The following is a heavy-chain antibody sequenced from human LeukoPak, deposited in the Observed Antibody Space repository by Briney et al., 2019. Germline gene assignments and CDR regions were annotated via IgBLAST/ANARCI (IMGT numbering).Heavy chain of an antibody. Sequence: GGSLRLSCAASGFTFSDYYMSWIRQAPGKGLEWVSYISGSGTSIYYADSVKGRFTISRDNSKNTLYLQMNSLRAEDTAVYYCAKDVFITGTLSLFDYWGQGTLVTVSS. D-gene: IGHD1-20*01. CDR3: AKDVFITGTLSLFDY. V-gene: IGHV3-11*01. CDR1: GFTFSDYY. J-gene: IGHJ4*02. CDR2: ISGSGTSI.